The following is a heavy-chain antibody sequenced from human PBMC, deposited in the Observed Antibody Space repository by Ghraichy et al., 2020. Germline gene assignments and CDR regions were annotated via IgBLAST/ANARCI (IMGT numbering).Heavy chain of an antibody. CDR1: GFTFSSYW. D-gene: IGHD1-26*01. J-gene: IGHJ6*02. V-gene: IGHV3-7*03. CDR3: AREVRLVGATSYYYYYGMDV. Sequence: GGSLRLSCAASGFTFSSYWMSWVRQAPGKGLEWVANIKQDGSEKYYVDSVKGRFTISRDNAKNSLYLQMNSLRAEDTAVYYCAREVRLVGATSYYYYYGMDVWGQGTTVTVSS. CDR2: IKQDGSEK.